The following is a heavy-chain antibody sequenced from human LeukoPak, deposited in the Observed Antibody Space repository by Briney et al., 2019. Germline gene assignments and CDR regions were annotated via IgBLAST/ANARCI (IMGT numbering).Heavy chain of an antibody. CDR2: INHSGST. CDR3: ARVRVVRDCSGGSCRHYYYYGMDV. J-gene: IGHJ6*02. V-gene: IGHV4-34*01. Sequence: PSETLSLTCAVYGGSFSGYYWSWIRQPPGKGLEWIGEINHSGSTNYNPSLKSRVTISVDTSKNQFSLKLSSVTAADTAVYYCARVRVVRDCSGGSCRHYYYYGMDVWGQGTTATVSS. D-gene: IGHD2-15*01. CDR1: GGSFSGYY.